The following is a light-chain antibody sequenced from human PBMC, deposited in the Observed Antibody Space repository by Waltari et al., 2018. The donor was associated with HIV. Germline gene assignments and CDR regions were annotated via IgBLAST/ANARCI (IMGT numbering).Light chain of an antibody. J-gene: IGLJ2*01. CDR2: DVT. CDR3: STHTTNDTLE. Sequence: QSALTQSASVSGSPGQSVTISCTGTSSHFGLYNFVSWYQQYPGNVPNVIIYDVTSRPSGVPHRFSGSRSGNTASLTISGLQVDDEAVYYCSTHTTNDTLEFGGGTKLTVL. V-gene: IGLV2-14*03. CDR1: SSHFGLYNF.